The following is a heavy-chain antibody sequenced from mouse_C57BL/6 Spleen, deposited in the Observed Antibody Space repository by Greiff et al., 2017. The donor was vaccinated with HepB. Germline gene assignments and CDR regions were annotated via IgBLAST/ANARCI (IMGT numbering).Heavy chain of an antibody. CDR1: GYTFTNYW. V-gene: IGHV1-63*01. Sequence: VQLQQSGAELVRPGTSVKMSCKASGYTFTNYWIGWAKQRPGHGLEWIGDIYPGGGYTNYNEKFKGKATLTADKSSSTAYMQFSSLTSEDSAIYYCAREGDYGNYVDAMDYWGQGTSGTVSS. CDR3: AREGDYGNYVDAMDY. D-gene: IGHD2-1*01. CDR2: IYPGGGYT. J-gene: IGHJ4*01.